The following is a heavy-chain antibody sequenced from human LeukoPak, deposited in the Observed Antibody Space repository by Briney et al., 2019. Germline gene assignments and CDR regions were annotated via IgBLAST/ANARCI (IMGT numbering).Heavy chain of an antibody. CDR3: ARGTIFGVAFDY. CDR2: INHSGST. CDR1: GGSISSYY. D-gene: IGHD3-3*01. Sequence: SETLSLTCTVSGGSISSYYWSWIRQPPGKGLEWIGEINHSGSTNYNPSLKSRVTISVDTSKNQFSLKLSSVTAADTAVYYCARGTIFGVAFDYWGQGTLVTVSS. J-gene: IGHJ4*02. V-gene: IGHV4-34*01.